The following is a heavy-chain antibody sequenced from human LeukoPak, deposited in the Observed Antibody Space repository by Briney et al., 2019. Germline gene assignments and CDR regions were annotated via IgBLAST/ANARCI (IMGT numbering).Heavy chain of an antibody. D-gene: IGHD6-19*01. CDR3: ARGVWTYSSARHYYMDV. CDR2: IGTTGDT. V-gene: IGHV3-13*01. J-gene: IGHJ6*03. CDR1: GFTFSDYD. Sequence: PGGSLRLSCAASGFTFSDYDMHWVRQATGKGLEWVSTIGTTGDTYYPGSVKGRFTISREDAKNSFYLQMNSLRAGDTAVYYCARGVWTYSSARHYYMDVWGKGTTVTISS.